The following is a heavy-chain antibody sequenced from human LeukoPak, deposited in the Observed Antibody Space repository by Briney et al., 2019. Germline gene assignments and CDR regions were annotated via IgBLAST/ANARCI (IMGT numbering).Heavy chain of an antibody. V-gene: IGHV1-2*02. Sequence: ASVKVSCKASGYTFTGFYIHWVRQAPGQGLEWMGWIYSDSGDTNYAQKFQGRVTMTRDTSISTAYMELSRLTSDDTAVYYCVRSAGSAFFDYWGQGTLVTVSS. CDR1: GYTFTGFY. D-gene: IGHD2-15*01. CDR2: IYSDSGDT. CDR3: VRSAGSAFFDY. J-gene: IGHJ4*02.